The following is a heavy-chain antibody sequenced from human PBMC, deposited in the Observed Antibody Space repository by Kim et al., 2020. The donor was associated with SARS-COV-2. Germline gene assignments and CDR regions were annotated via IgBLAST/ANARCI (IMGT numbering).Heavy chain of an antibody. D-gene: IGHD3-22*01. Sequence: YADSVKGRFTISRDNSKNTLYLQMNSLRAEDTAVYYCAANYYDSSGVLDYWGQGTLVTVSS. J-gene: IGHJ4*02. V-gene: IGHV3-30*01. CDR3: AANYYDSSGVLDY.